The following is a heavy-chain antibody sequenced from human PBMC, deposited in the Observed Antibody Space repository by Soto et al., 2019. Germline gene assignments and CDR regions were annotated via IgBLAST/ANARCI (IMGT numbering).Heavy chain of an antibody. CDR2: ISGSGGST. Sequence: EVQLLESGGGLVQPGGSLRLSCAASGFTFSSYAMSWVRQAPGKGLEWVSAISGSGGSTYYADSVKGRFTISRDNSKNTLYLQMNSLRAEDTAVYHCAKDRWRGYYGSGNWFDPWGQGTLVTVSS. CDR3: AKDRWRGYYGSGNWFDP. V-gene: IGHV3-23*01. D-gene: IGHD3-10*01. J-gene: IGHJ5*02. CDR1: GFTFSSYA.